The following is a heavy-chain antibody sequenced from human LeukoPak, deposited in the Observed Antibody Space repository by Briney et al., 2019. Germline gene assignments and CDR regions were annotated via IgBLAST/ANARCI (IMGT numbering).Heavy chain of an antibody. CDR2: INHSGST. V-gene: IGHV4-34*01. J-gene: IGHJ3*02. Sequence: PSETLSLTCAVYGGSFSGYYWSWIRQPPGKGLEWIGEINHSGSTNYNPSLKSRVTISVDTSKNQFSLKLSSVTAADTAVYYCARGYYGSSGYYEDAFDIWGQGTMVTVSS. CDR3: ARGYYGSSGYYEDAFDI. D-gene: IGHD3-22*01. CDR1: GGSFSGYY.